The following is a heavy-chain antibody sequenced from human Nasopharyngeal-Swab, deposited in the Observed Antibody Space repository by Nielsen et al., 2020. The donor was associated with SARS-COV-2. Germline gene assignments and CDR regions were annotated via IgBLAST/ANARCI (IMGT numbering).Heavy chain of an antibody. J-gene: IGHJ6*02. CDR1: GGSFSGYY. D-gene: IGHD1-1*01. CDR2: NNHRGST. Sequence: SETLSLTCAVYGGSFSGYYWSWIRQPPGKGLEWIWENNHRGSTNYNPSLKRRVTISVDTSKNHFSLKLSSVTAADTAVYYCARDESWRYYYGMDVWGQGTTVTVSS. V-gene: IGHV4-34*01. CDR3: ARDESWRYYYGMDV.